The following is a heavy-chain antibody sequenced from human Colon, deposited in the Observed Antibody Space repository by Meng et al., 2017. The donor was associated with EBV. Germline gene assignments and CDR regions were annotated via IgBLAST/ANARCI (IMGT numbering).Heavy chain of an antibody. J-gene: IGHJ2*01. CDR2: IYYSGST. CDR1: GGSISSGNHY. Sequence: LQELGPGLVKPSQTLSLTCTVSGGSISSGNHYWSWIRQHPGKGLEYIGYIYYSGSTYYNPSLKSRVLISVDTSKNQFSLRLNSVTAADTAVYYCASLYGDSSVWYLDLWGRGTLVTVSS. CDR3: ASLYGDSSVWYLDL. V-gene: IGHV4-31*03. D-gene: IGHD4-17*01.